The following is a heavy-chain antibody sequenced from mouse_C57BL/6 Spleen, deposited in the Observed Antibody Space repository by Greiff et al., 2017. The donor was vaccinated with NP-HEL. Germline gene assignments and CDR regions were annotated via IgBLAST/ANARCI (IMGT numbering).Heavy chain of an antibody. Sequence: QVQLQQPGAELVKPGASVKMSCKASGYTFTSYWITWVTQRPGQGLEWIGDIYPGSGSTNYNEKFKSKATLTVDTSSSTAYMQLSSLTSDDSAVYYCARYCNYFDYWGQGTTLTVSS. CDR1: GYTFTSYW. CDR3: ARYCNYFDY. CDR2: IYPGSGST. V-gene: IGHV1-55*01. J-gene: IGHJ2*01.